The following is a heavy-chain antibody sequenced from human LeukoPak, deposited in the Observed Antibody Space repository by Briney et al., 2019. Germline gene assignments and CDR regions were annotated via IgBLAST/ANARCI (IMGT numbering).Heavy chain of an antibody. CDR3: AKDRIMNSWNDPIPYGY. V-gene: IGHV3-30*02. D-gene: IGHD1-20*01. Sequence: GGSLRLSCAASGFTFSSYGMHWVRQAPGKGLDWVAFIHFDGNTNLSSDSVKGRFDISRDNSKNTLYLQMNSLRAEDTAVYYCAKDRIMNSWNDPIPYGYWGQGTLVTVSS. J-gene: IGHJ4*02. CDR1: GFTFSSYG. CDR2: IHFDGNTN.